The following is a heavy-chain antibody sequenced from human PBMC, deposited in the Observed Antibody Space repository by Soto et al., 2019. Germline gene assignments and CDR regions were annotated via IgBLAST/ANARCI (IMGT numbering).Heavy chain of an antibody. D-gene: IGHD6-6*01. CDR3: ARQRVAARHHLLAP. V-gene: IGHV4-31*03. J-gene: IGHJ5*02. Sequence: PSETLSLTCTVSGGSIDSTGYYWNWIRQHPGRGLEWIAYMYSSGNSYYNPSLKSRVNISVDTSKNQFSLKLTSVTAADTAVYYCARQRVAARHHLLAPWGQGTLVTVSS. CDR1: GGSIDSTGYY. CDR2: MYSSGNS.